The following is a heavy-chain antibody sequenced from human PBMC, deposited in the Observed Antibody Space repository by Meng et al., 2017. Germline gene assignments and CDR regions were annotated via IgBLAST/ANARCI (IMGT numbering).Heavy chain of an antibody. CDR2: IYHSGGT. Sequence: VQLQEPAQGLVKAPVARAFTCAVSTASVSNGDWWSLVRQPPEKGLEWMGEIYHSGGTTYNPSLKSRVTISVDKSKNQFSLKLSSVTAADTAVYYCARILYGDQGLDWGQGTLVTVSS. J-gene: IGHJ4*02. V-gene: IGHV4-4*03. CDR1: TASVSNGDW. CDR3: ARILYGDQGLD. D-gene: IGHD4-17*01.